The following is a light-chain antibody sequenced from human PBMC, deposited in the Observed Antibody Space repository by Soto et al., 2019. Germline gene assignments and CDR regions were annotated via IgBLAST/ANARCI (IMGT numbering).Light chain of an antibody. V-gene: IGKV3-20*01. CDR1: QSISNNH. J-gene: IGKJ1*01. CDR2: GTS. CDR3: QQYLNSPWT. Sequence: EIVLTQSPGTVSLSPGERVTLSCRASQSISNNHLAWYQQKPGQAPRLLIHGTSNRATGIPDRFSGSGSGTDFTLTFSRLEPEDFAVYYCQQYLNSPWTFGQGTKVDIK.